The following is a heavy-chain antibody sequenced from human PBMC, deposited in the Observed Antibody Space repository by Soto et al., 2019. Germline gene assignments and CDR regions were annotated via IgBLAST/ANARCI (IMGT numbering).Heavy chain of an antibody. J-gene: IGHJ5*02. D-gene: IGHD2-15*01. Sequence: GGSLRLSCAASGFTFSSYGMHWVRQAPGKGLEWVAVISYDGSNKYYADSVKGRFTISRDNSKNTLYLQTNSLRAEDTAVYYCAKAPDCSGGSCYPNWFDPWGQGTLVTVSS. CDR1: GFTFSSYG. CDR3: AKAPDCSGGSCYPNWFDP. V-gene: IGHV3-30*18. CDR2: ISYDGSNK.